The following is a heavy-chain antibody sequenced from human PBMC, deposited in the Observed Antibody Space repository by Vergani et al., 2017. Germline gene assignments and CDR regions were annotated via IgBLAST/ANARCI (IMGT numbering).Heavy chain of an antibody. CDR3: ATEDRNSGSWYFARDRCMDV. V-gene: IGHV1-24*01. Sequence: QVQLVQSGAEVKKPGASVKVSCKVYGYTLTELSMHWVRQAPGKGLEWMGGFDPEDGETIYAQKFQGRVTMTEDTSTDTAYMELSSLRSEDTAVYYCATEDRNSGSWYFARDRCMDVWGQGTTVTVSS. D-gene: IGHD6-13*01. CDR1: GYTLTELS. J-gene: IGHJ6*02. CDR2: FDPEDGET.